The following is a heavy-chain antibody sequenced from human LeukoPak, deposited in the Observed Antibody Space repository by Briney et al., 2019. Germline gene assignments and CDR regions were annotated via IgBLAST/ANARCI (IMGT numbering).Heavy chain of an antibody. J-gene: IGHJ4*02. D-gene: IGHD3-10*01. Sequence: KESGPTLVKPTQTLTLTCTFSEFSLSTSGVGVGWIRQPPGKALEWLALIYWDDDKRYSPSLKSRLTITKDTSKNQVVLTMTNMDPVDTATYYCAHRQVYYYGSGSYGYFDYWGQGALVTVSS. CDR2: IYWDDDK. CDR1: EFSLSTSGVG. CDR3: AHRQVYYYGSGSYGYFDY. V-gene: IGHV2-5*02.